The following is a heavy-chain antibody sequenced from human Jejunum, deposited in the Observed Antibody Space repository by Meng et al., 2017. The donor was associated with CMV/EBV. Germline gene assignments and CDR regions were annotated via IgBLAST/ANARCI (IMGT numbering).Heavy chain of an antibody. CDR1: GDSISSTTFY. J-gene: IGHJ4*02. V-gene: IGHV4-39*07. D-gene: IGHD1-1*01. Sequence: SGDSISSTTFYWGWVRQPPGKGLEWIGNVYYPANTYYNRSLQSRATISVDTSKNQFSLKLRSVTAADTAMYFCAKTSTYGSSPTVYWGQGTLVTVSS. CDR2: VYYPANT. CDR3: AKTSTYGSSPTVY.